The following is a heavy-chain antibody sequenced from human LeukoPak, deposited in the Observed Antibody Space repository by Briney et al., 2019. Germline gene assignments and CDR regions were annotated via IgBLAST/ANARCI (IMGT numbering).Heavy chain of an antibody. V-gene: IGHV3-53*01. J-gene: IGHJ6*02. D-gene: IGHD4-17*01. CDR1: GITASSNY. Sequence: AGGSLRLSCAASGITASSNYMSWVRQPPGKGLEWVSIIYSGGTTYHADSVQGRFTISRDNSKNTVYLQMNSLRVEDTAVYYCARDPRTTGKSNYGMDVWGQGTTVTVSS. CDR2: IYSGGTT. CDR3: ARDPRTTGKSNYGMDV.